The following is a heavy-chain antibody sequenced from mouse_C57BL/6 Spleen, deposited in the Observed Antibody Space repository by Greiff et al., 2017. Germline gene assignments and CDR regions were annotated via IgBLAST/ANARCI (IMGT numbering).Heavy chain of an antibody. V-gene: IGHV5-17*01. D-gene: IGHD2-2*01. J-gene: IGHJ4*01. Sequence: EVQLVASGGGLVKPGGSLKLSCAASGFTFSDYGMHWVRQAPEKGLEWVAYISSGSSTIYYADTVKGRFTISRDNAKNTLFLQMTSLRSEDTAMYYCAGNGYDDYYAMDYWGQGTSVTVSA. CDR3: AGNGYDDYYAMDY. CDR1: GFTFSDYG. CDR2: ISSGSSTI.